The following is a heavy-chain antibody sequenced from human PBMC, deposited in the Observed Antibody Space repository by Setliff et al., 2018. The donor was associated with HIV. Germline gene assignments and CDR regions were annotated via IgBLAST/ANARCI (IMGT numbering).Heavy chain of an antibody. V-gene: IGHV1-8*02. Sequence: ASVKVSCKASGYNFTDYDINWVRQATGQGIEWMRWMNPNNGNTGYAEKFQGRVNMTRDTSISTFYMELSSLRSDDTVVYYCARGTAPRPASVLEFLEWLFPNWCDPWGQGTLVTVSS. D-gene: IGHD3-3*02. CDR2: MNPNNGNT. CDR1: GYNFTDYD. J-gene: IGHJ5*02. CDR3: ARGTAPRPASVLEFLEWLFPNWCDP.